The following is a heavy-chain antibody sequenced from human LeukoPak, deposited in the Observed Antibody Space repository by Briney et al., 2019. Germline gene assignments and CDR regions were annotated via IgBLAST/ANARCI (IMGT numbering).Heavy chain of an antibody. CDR2: INNGDTT. CDR3: ARSPNCGGDCS. CDR1: GFTDNTNH. D-gene: IGHD2-21*02. V-gene: IGHV3-66*01. J-gene: IGHJ5*02. Sequence: GGSLRLSCAASGFTDNTNHMSWVRQAPGKGLEWVSIINNGDTTYYADSVKGRFTISRDNAKNTLYLQMNSLRAEDTAVYYCARSPNCGGDCSWGQGTLVTVSS.